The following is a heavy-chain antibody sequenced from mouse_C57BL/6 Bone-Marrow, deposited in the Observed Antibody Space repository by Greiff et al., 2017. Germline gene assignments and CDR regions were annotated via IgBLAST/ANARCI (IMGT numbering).Heavy chain of an antibody. V-gene: IGHV1-61*01. CDR2: IYPSDSET. D-gene: IGHD1-1*01. Sequence: QVQLQQPGAELVRPGSSVKLSCKASGYTFTSYWMAWVKQRPGQGLEWIGNIYPSDSETHYNQKFKDKATLTVDKSSSTAYMELSSLTSEDSAVYYCSSKMTTESWFAYWGQGTLVTVSA. CDR3: SSKMTTESWFAY. CDR1: GYTFTSYW. J-gene: IGHJ3*01.